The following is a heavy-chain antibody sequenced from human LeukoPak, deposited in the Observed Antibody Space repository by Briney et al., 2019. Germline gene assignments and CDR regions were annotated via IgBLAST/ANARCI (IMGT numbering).Heavy chain of an antibody. CDR2: INHSGST. D-gene: IGHD2-2*02. CDR1: GGSFSGYY. J-gene: IGHJ6*02. V-gene: IGHV4-34*01. CDR3: ARGRAPWGSSSYYTRNYYYGMDV. Sequence: PSETLSLTCAVYGGSFSGYYWNWIRQPPGKGLEWIGEINHSGSTNYNPSLKSRVTISVDTSKNQFSLKLSSVTAADTAVYYCARGRAPWGSSSYYTRNYYYGMDVWGQGTTVTVSS.